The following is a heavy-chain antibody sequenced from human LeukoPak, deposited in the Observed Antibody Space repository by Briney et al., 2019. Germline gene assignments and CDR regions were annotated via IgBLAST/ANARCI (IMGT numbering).Heavy chain of an antibody. D-gene: IGHD3-22*01. V-gene: IGHV3-73*01. CDR2: IRSKANSYAT. CDR3: TTRRDSSGYMGGY. Sequence: PGGSLRLSCAASGFTFSGSAMHWVRQASGKGLEWVGRIRSKANSYATAYAASVKGRFTISRDDSKNTAYLQMNSLKTEDTAVYYCTTRRDSSGYMGGYWGQGTLVTVSS. J-gene: IGHJ4*02. CDR1: GFTFSGSA.